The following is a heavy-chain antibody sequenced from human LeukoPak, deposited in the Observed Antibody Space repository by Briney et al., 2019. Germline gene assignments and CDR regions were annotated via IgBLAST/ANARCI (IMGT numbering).Heavy chain of an antibody. Sequence: PSETLSLTCTVSGGSISSSSYYWGWIRQPPGKGLEWIGSIYYSGSTYYNPSLKSRVTISVDTSKNQFSLKLSSVTAADTAVYYCASLVDAVAGTDYWGQGTLVTVSS. J-gene: IGHJ4*02. CDR2: IYYSGST. CDR1: GGSISSSSYY. V-gene: IGHV4-39*01. D-gene: IGHD6-19*01. CDR3: ASLVDAVAGTDY.